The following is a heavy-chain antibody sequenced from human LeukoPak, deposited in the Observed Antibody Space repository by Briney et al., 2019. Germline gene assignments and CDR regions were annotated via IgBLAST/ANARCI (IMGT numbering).Heavy chain of an antibody. CDR1: GGSISSYY. Sequence: SETLSLTCTVSGGSISSYYWSWIRQPPGKGLEWIGYIYYSGSTNYNPSFKSRVTISVDTSKNQFSLKLSSVTAADTAVYYCASYCSGGSCYSDAFDIWGQGTMVTVSS. CDR2: IYYSGST. D-gene: IGHD2-15*01. CDR3: ASYCSGGSCYSDAFDI. V-gene: IGHV4-59*01. J-gene: IGHJ3*02.